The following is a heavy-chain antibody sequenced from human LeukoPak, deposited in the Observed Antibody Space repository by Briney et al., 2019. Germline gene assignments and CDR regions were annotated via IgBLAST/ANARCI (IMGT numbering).Heavy chain of an antibody. J-gene: IGHJ4*02. CDR1: GGSFSGYY. V-gene: IGHV4-34*01. CDR3: ARAPASSCFDY. D-gene: IGHD1-26*01. CDR2: INHSGST. Sequence: PSETLSLTCAVYGGSFSGYYWSWIRQPPGKGLEWIGEINHSGSTNYNPSLKSRVTISVDTSKSQFSLKLSSVTAADTAVYYCARAPASSCFDYWGQGTLVTVSS.